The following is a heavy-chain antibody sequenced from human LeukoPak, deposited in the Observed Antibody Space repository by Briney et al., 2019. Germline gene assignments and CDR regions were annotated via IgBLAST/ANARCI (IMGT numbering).Heavy chain of an antibody. D-gene: IGHD4-23*01. CDR2: ISGSGGST. J-gene: IGHJ4*02. Sequence: PGGSLRLSCAASGFTFSSYAMSWVRQAPGKGLEWVSAISGSGGSTYYADSVKGRFTISRDNAKNTLDLQMNSLRAEDTAVYYCAKDTTVVTPRGYFEYWGQGTLVTVSS. CDR1: GFTFSSYA. V-gene: IGHV3-23*01. CDR3: AKDTTVVTPRGYFEY.